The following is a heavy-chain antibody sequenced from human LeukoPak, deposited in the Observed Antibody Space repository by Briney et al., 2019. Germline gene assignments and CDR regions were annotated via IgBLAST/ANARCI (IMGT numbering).Heavy chain of an antibody. V-gene: IGHV3-7*05. CDR3: ARGSPARGMDV. D-gene: IGHD2-2*01. J-gene: IGHJ6*02. Sequence: GGSLRLSCAASGFTFSRYWMTWVRQAPGKGLEWVANIKEDGTKTYYVDSVKGRFTISRDNVQNSLYLQMNSLTPEDTAVYFCARGSPARGMDVWGQGTTVTVSS. CDR2: IKEDGTKT. CDR1: GFTFSRYW.